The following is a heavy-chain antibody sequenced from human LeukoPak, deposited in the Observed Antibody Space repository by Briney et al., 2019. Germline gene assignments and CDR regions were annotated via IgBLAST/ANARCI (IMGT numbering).Heavy chain of an antibody. CDR2: IYYTGNT. CDR3: ARASELRLGEGFDY. D-gene: IGHD3-16*01. CDR1: GDSIIGYY. J-gene: IGHJ4*02. Sequence: ASETLSLTCSVSGDSIIGYYWGWIRQPPGKGLEWIGNIYYTGNTYYNSSLKSRVTISLDTSQNQFSLKLSSVTAADTAVYYCARASELRLGEGFDYWGQGALVTVSS. V-gene: IGHV4-39*07.